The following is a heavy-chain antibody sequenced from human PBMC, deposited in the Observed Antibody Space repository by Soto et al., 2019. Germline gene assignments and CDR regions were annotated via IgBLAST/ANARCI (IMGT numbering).Heavy chain of an antibody. CDR1: SVSNAW. V-gene: IGHV3-15*07. D-gene: IGHD3-22*01. Sequence: SVSNAWMNWVRQAPGKGLEWVGRIQSKTDGGTTDYAAPVKGRFTISRDDSKNTLYLQMNSLKTEDTAVYYCTTDPNYYDSSGYYIPDYFDYWGQGTLVTVSS. CDR2: IQSKTDGGTT. J-gene: IGHJ4*02. CDR3: TTDPNYYDSSGYYIPDYFDY.